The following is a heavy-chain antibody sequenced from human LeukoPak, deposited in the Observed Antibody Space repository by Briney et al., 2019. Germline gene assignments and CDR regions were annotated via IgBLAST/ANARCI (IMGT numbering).Heavy chain of an antibody. CDR2: ISTSGNYI. Sequence: KPGGSLRLSCAASGFTFSTYNMNWVRQAPGKGLEWVSSISTSGNYIYYADSVKGRFTISRDNAKNSLYLQMNSLRAEDTAVYYCARGANGVFDPWGQGTLVTVSS. V-gene: IGHV3-21*01. J-gene: IGHJ5*02. CDR1: GFTFSTYN. D-gene: IGHD2-8*01. CDR3: ARGANGVFDP.